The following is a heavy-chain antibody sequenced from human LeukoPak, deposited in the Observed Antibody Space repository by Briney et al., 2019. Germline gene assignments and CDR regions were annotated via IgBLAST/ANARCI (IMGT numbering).Heavy chain of an antibody. V-gene: IGHV3-30*04. D-gene: IGHD2-15*01. Sequence: GGALRLSCAASGFILSDYNTHWVRQAPGKGLEWVAVISYDGSNKYYADSVKGRFTISRDNSKNTLYLQMNSLRAEDTAVYYCARDQTGFCSGSSCLGSTFDYWGQGTLVTVSS. CDR1: GFILSDYN. CDR3: ARDQTGFCSGSSCLGSTFDY. J-gene: IGHJ4*02. CDR2: ISYDGSNK.